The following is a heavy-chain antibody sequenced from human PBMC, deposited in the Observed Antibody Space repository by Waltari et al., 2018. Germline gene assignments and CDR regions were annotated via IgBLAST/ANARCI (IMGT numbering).Heavy chain of an antibody. D-gene: IGHD3-10*01. J-gene: IGHJ3*02. Sequence: QVQLVQSGAEVKKPGSSVKVSCEASGGTFSSYTISWVRQAPGQGLEWMGRSIPILGIANYAQKFQGRVTITADKSTSTAYMELSSLRSEDTAVYYCARGVPDAFDIWGQGTMVTVSS. CDR1: GGTFSSYT. CDR2: SIPILGIA. CDR3: ARGVPDAFDI. V-gene: IGHV1-69*02.